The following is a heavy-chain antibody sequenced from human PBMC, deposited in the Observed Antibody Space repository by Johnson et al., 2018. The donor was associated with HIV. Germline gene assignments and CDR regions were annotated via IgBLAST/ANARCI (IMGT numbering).Heavy chain of an antibody. Sequence: VQLVESGGGLVQPGRSLRLSCAASGFTFDDYAMHWVRQAPGKGLEWVSGISWNSGSIGYVDSVKGRFTISRDNSKNTLYLQMNSLRAEDTAVYYCANLGYSSSWDYDGFDIWGQGTMVTVSS. V-gene: IGHV3-9*01. J-gene: IGHJ3*02. CDR3: ANLGYSSSWDYDGFDI. CDR2: ISWNSGSI. D-gene: IGHD6-13*01. CDR1: GFTFDDYA.